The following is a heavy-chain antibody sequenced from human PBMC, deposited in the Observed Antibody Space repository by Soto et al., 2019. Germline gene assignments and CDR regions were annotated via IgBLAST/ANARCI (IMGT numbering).Heavy chain of an antibody. CDR1: GGSISISSYY. Sequence: SDTLSLTCTVSGGSISISSYYWDGIRQPPGKGLEWIGSISYIGSTYYSPSLKSRVTISVDASKNQFSLKLRSVTAADTAVYYCARRVGTVAGPVPRIDPWGQGTLVTVSS. CDR3: ARRVGTVAGPVPRIDP. D-gene: IGHD6-19*01. V-gene: IGHV4-39*01. CDR2: ISYIGST. J-gene: IGHJ5*02.